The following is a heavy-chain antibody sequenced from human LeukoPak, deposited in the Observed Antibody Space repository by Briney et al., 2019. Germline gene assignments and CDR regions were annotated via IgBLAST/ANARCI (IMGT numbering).Heavy chain of an antibody. J-gene: IGHJ4*02. V-gene: IGHV4-39*07. D-gene: IGHD6-25*01. CDR1: GGSISSSNYY. Sequence: PSETLSLTCSVSGGSISSSNYYWGWIRQPPGKGLEWIGCIYYSGSTYYNASLKSRVTLSVDTSKNQFSLKLTSMTAADTALYYCASCDSSDYFGLDYWGQGTLVTVSS. CDR2: IYYSGST. CDR3: ASCDSSDYFGLDY.